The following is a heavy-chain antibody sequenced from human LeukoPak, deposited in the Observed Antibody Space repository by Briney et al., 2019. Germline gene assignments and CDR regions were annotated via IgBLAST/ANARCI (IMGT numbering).Heavy chain of an antibody. Sequence: GGSLRLSCAASGFTSSDYYMTWIRQPPGKGPEWLSYISSSGGTTTYVDSVKGRFTISRDNSKNTLYLQINSLRGEDTAVYYCAKGKYSSGGVPDYWGQGTLVTVSS. V-gene: IGHV3-11*01. CDR3: AKGKYSSGGVPDY. D-gene: IGHD6-19*01. CDR2: ISSSGGTT. J-gene: IGHJ4*02. CDR1: GFTSSDYY.